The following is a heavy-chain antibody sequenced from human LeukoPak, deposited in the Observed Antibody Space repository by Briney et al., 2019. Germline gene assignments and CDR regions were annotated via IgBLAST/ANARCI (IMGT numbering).Heavy chain of an antibody. CDR1: GFTFSDYY. V-gene: IGHV3-23*01. CDR2: ISDTGGFT. CDR3: ASAPTWTSRFDY. J-gene: IGHJ4*02. Sequence: GGSLRLSCAASGFTFSDYYMSWIRQAPGKGLEWVSTISDTGGFTFYADSVKGRFTISRDNSKNTVYLQMNSLRADDTAVYYCASAPTWTSRFDYWGQGTLVTVSS. D-gene: IGHD3/OR15-3a*01.